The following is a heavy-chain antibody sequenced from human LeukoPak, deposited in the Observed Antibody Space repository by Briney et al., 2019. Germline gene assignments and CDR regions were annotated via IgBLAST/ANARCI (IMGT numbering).Heavy chain of an antibody. CDR1: GYSFTTNW. V-gene: IGHV5-51*01. Sequence: GESLKISCKGSGYSFTTNWIGWVRQMPGKGLEWMGIIYPGDSDNRYSPSFQGQVTISADKSMTTAYLQWSSLKASDTAMYYCARRVAESNYFDYWGQGTLVTVSS. CDR3: ARRVAESNYFDY. D-gene: IGHD6-19*01. J-gene: IGHJ4*02. CDR2: IYPGDSDN.